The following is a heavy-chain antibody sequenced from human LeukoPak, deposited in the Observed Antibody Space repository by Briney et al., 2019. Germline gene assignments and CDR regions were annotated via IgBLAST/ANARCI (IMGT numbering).Heavy chain of an antibody. CDR2: ISSSSSYI. J-gene: IGHJ4*02. CDR3: AKDARENYYDSSGYYSLMWYFDY. Sequence: GGSLRLSCAASGFTFSSYSMNWVRQAPGKGLEWVSSISSSSSYIYYADSVKGRFTISRDNAKNSLYLQMNSLRAEDTAVYYCAKDARENYYDSSGYYSLMWYFDYWGQGTLVTVSS. V-gene: IGHV3-21*04. CDR1: GFTFSSYS. D-gene: IGHD3-22*01.